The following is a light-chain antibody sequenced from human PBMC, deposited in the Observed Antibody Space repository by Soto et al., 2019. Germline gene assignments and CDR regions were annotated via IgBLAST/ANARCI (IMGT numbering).Light chain of an antibody. V-gene: IGLV2-14*01. J-gene: IGLJ1*01. CDR3: CSYTSSSTPNYV. CDR1: SSDVGGYNY. CDR2: DVS. Sequence: QSVLTQPASVSGSPGQSITISCTGTSSDVGGYNYVSWYQQHPGNAPKLMIYDVSDRPSGVSNRFSGSKSGNTASLTISGLQAEDEADYYCCSYTSSSTPNYVFGIGTKLTVL.